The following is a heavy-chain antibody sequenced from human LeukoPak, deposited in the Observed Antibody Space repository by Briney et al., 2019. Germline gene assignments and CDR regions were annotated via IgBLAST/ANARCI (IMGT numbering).Heavy chain of an antibody. V-gene: IGHV1-69*05. CDR1: GVTFSSYA. CDR2: IIPIFGTA. CDR3: ASSGRGYSGYDSGFDY. Sequence: SVKVSCKASGVTFSSYAISWVLQAPGQGLEWMGGIIPIFGTANYAQKFQGRVTITTDESTSTAYMELSSLRSEDTAVYYCASSGRGYSGYDSGFDYWGQGTLVTVSS. J-gene: IGHJ4*02. D-gene: IGHD5-12*01.